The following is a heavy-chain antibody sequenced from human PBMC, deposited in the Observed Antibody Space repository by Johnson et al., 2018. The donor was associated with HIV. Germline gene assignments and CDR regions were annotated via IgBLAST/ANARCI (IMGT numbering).Heavy chain of an antibody. V-gene: IGHV3-30*02. CDR1: GFIFDDYG. Sequence: QVQLVESGGGVVRPGGSLRLSCAASGFIFDDYGMSWVRQAPGKGLEWVAFIRYDGSDKYYADSVKGRFTISRENAKNSLYLQMNSLRAGDTAVYYCAREKLGSTEYDAFEIWGQGTMVTVSS. D-gene: IGHD4-17*01. CDR3: AREKLGSTEYDAFEI. J-gene: IGHJ3*02. CDR2: IRYDGSDK.